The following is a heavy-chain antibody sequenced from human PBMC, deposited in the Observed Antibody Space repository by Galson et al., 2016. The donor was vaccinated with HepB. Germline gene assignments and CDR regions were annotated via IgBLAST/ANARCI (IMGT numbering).Heavy chain of an antibody. Sequence: SLRLSCAASGYTFDDYAMHWVRQAPGKGLEWVAGINWSSDMIAYADSVRGRFTISRDNDENSLYLQMNILRPEDTAFYYCANSQCFDCPSDALDVWGQGTMVTVSS. CDR2: INWSSDMI. D-gene: IGHD3-9*01. V-gene: IGHV3-9*01. CDR1: GYTFDDYA. J-gene: IGHJ3*01. CDR3: ANSQCFDCPSDALDV.